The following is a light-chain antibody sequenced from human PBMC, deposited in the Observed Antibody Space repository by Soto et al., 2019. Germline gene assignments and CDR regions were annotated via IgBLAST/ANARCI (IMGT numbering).Light chain of an antibody. CDR3: QAWDSSTFVV. J-gene: IGLJ2*01. CDR1: KLGDKY. CDR2: QAS. Sequence: SYELTQPPSVSVSPGQTASITCSGDKLGDKYACWYQQKPGQSPVLVIYQASKRPSGIPERFSGSNSGNTATLTISGTQAMDEAVYYCQAWDSSTFVVFEGGTKLTVL. V-gene: IGLV3-1*01.